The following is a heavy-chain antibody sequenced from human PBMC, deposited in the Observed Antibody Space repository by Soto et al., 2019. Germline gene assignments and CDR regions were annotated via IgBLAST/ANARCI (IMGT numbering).Heavy chain of an antibody. CDR1: GGSFSAYY. Sequence: SETLSLTCAVYGGSFSAYYWSWIRQPPGKGLEWIGEINHSGGTGYNPSLKSRVTISVDTSKSQFSLKLTSVTAADTAVYYCARGEDAFFYYGLDVWGQGTTVTVSS. CDR3: ARGEDAFFYYGLDV. V-gene: IGHV4-34*01. CDR2: INHSGGT. J-gene: IGHJ6*02.